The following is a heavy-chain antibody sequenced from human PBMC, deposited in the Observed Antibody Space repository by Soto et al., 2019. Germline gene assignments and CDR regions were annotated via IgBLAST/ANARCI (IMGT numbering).Heavy chain of an antibody. CDR1: GFTFSSYS. CDR3: ARDPYSIFGVVIPTGAFHI. D-gene: IGHD3-3*01. J-gene: IGHJ3*02. Sequence: EVQLVESGGGLVKPGGSLRLSCAASGFTFSSYSMNWVRQAPGKGLEWVSSISSSSSYIYYADSVKGRFTISRDNAKNSLYLQMNRLRAEDTAVYYCARDPYSIFGVVIPTGAFHIWGQGTMVTDSS. CDR2: ISSSSSYI. V-gene: IGHV3-21*01.